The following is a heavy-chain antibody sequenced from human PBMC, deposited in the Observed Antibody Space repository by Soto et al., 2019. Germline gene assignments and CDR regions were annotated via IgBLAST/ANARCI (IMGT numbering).Heavy chain of an antibody. J-gene: IGHJ4*02. CDR2: INPSGGST. Sequence: QVQLVQSGAEVKKPGASVKVSCKASGYTFTSYYMHWVRQAPGQGLEWMGIINPSGGSTSYAQKFQGRVTITRDTSTSTVYMELCSLRSEDTAVYYCARVGGSRRGYFDYWGQGTLVTVSS. CDR3: ARVGGSRRGYFDY. V-gene: IGHV1-46*01. D-gene: IGHD1-26*01. CDR1: GYTFTSYY.